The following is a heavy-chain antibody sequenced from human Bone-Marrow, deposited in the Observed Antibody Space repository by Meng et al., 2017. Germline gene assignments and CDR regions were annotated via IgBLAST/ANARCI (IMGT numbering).Heavy chain of an antibody. CDR2: INWNGGST. V-gene: IGHV3-20*04. D-gene: IGHD3-22*01. CDR1: GFTFDDYG. CDR3: TRYLDSSGYIYPNDY. J-gene: IGHJ4*02. Sequence: GESLKISCAASGFTFDDYGMSWVRQAPGKGLEWVSGINWNGGSTGYADSVKGRFTISRDNAKNSLYLQMNSLRAEDTALYYCTRYLDSSGYIYPNDYWGQGTLVTVSS.